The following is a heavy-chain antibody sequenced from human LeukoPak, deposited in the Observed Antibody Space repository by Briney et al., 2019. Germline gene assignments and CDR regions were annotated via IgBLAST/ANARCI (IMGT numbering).Heavy chain of an antibody. CDR1: GFTFSSYA. J-gene: IGHJ4*02. Sequence: GGSLRLSCAASGFTFSSYAMSWVRQAPGKGLEWVSAISGSGGSTYYADFVKGRFTISRDNSKNTLYLQMNSLRAEDTAVYYCARVVVAATQGYGDRPAYYFDYWGQGTLVTVSS. V-gene: IGHV3-23*01. D-gene: IGHD2-15*01. CDR2: ISGSGGST. CDR3: ARVVVAATQGYGDRPAYYFDY.